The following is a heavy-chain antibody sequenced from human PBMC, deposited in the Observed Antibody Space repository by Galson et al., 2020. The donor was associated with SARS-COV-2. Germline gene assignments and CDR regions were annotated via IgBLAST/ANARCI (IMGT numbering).Heavy chain of an antibody. D-gene: IGHD3-10*01. CDR3: ASGWGYGLWTGYYDY. CDR2: ITSSSSYI. Sequence: GESLKISCAASGFTFSSYSMNWVRQAPGKGLEWVSSITSSSSYIYYAASVKGRFTITRDNAKNSLYLQMNSLRVEAAAVYYCASGWGYGLWTGYYDYWGQGTRVAVSS. J-gene: IGHJ4*02. CDR1: GFTFSSYS. V-gene: IGHV3-21*01.